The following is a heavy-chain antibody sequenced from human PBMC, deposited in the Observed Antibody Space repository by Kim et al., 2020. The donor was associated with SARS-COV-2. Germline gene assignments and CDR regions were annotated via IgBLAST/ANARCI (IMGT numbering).Heavy chain of an antibody. Sequence: GGSLRLSCAASGFTFSSYGMHWVRQAPGKGLEWVAVISYDGSNKYYADSVKGRFTISRDNSKNTLYLQMNSLRAEDTAVYYCAKVGGDHVAVAGTGTFDYWGQGTLVTVSS. J-gene: IGHJ4*02. D-gene: IGHD6-19*01. V-gene: IGHV3-30*18. CDR1: GFTFSSYG. CDR2: ISYDGSNK. CDR3: AKVGGDHVAVAGTGTFDY.